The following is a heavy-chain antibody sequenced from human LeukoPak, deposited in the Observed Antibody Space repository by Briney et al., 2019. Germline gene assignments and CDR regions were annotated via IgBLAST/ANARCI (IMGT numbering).Heavy chain of an antibody. Sequence: GGSLRLSCAASGFSFNDYGMSWVRQAPGQGPEWVSGITWNGGSTDYAASVKGRFTISGDNARNSLYLQMNSLRDEDTALYYCVRGGGSIRHSYYYYVDVWDKGTSVTVSS. D-gene: IGHD2-15*01. CDR2: ITWNGGST. CDR1: GFSFNDYG. CDR3: VRGGGSIRHSYYYYVDV. J-gene: IGHJ6*03. V-gene: IGHV3-20*04.